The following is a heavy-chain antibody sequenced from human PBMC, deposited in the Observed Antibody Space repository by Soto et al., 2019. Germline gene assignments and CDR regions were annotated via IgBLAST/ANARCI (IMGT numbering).Heavy chain of an antibody. CDR1: GDSIRSSSY. CDR3: RRSSRYSTDV. CDR2: IYSTGNT. J-gene: IGHJ6*02. V-gene: IGHV4-39*01. Sequence: QLQLQESGPGLVKPSETLSLTCTVSGDSIRSSSYWGWIRQPPGKGLEWIGSIYSTGNTYYNPSLNSQVTISVDTSKNQFSLNVISVTAADTAVYYCRRSSRYSTDVWGPGTTVTVSS. D-gene: IGHD6-13*01.